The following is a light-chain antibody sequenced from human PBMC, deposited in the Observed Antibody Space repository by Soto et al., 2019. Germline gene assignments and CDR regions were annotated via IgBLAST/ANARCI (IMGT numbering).Light chain of an antibody. CDR1: HTVSSS. J-gene: IGKJ4*01. CDR3: EQHINWPLT. Sequence: EIVLTQSPATLSLSPGERATLSCSASHTVSSSLAWYQQKPGQAPRLRIYEVSNCATGIPARFSGSGSGADFTLTISSLEPGDFALYYCEQHINWPLTFGGGTKV. CDR2: EVS. V-gene: IGKV3-11*01.